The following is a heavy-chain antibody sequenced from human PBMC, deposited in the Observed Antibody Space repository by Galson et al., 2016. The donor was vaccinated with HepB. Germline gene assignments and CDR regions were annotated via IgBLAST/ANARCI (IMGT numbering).Heavy chain of an antibody. CDR2: IDSYGSST. V-gene: IGHV3-74*01. CDR1: GFTFRTYA. CDR3: VREAGGDSNYDYYFDN. J-gene: IGHJ4*02. Sequence: SLRLSCAASGFTFRTYAFNWVRQAPGKGLEWVLRIDSYGSSTAYADSVKGRFFVSRDNAKNTLNLQMNSLRAEDTAVYYCVREAGGDSNYDYYFDNWGQGTLVTVSS. D-gene: IGHD1-7*01.